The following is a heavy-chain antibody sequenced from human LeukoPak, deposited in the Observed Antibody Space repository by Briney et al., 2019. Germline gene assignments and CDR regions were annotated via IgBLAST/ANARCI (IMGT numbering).Heavy chain of an antibody. V-gene: IGHV3-66*01. CDR1: GFTVSSNY. J-gene: IGHJ4*02. CDR3: ARDYYDSSGLTYYFDY. CDR2: IYSGGST. Sequence: GGSLRLSCAASGFTVSSNYMSWVRQAPGKGLEWVSVIYSGGSTYYADSVKGRFTISRDNSKNTLYLQMNSLRAEDTAVYYCARDYYDSSGLTYYFDYWGQGTLVTVSS. D-gene: IGHD3-22*01.